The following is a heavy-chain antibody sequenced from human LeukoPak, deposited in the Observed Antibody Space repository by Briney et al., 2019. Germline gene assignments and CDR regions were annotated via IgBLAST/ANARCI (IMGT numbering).Heavy chain of an antibody. CDR2: IGGSGGST. CDR1: GFTFSSYG. D-gene: IGHD6-19*01. CDR3: AKDTHYSSGWYRNHDAFDI. Sequence: PGGSLRLSCAASGFTFSSYGMSWVRQAPGKGVEWVSAIGGSGGSTYYADSVKGRFTISRDNSKNTLYLQMNSLRAEDTAVYYCAKDTHYSSGWYRNHDAFDIWGQGTMVTVSS. J-gene: IGHJ3*02. V-gene: IGHV3-23*01.